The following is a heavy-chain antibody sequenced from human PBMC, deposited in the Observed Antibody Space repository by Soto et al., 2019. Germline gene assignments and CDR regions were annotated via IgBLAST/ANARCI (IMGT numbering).Heavy chain of an antibody. CDR3: ARDPLLFDSDWYPNWFAL. J-gene: IGHJ5*02. CDR1: GFIFNNYA. Sequence: EAQLLESGGGLVQPGGSLRLSCSASGFIFNNYAMSWVRQAPGKGLELVSGITGYGATTYYAESVKGRFTISRDNSKNTLYLQMSTLTAEDTAVYYCARDPLLFDSDWYPNWFALWGQGTLVTGSS. V-gene: IGHV3-23*01. D-gene: IGHD6-19*01. CDR2: ITGYGATT.